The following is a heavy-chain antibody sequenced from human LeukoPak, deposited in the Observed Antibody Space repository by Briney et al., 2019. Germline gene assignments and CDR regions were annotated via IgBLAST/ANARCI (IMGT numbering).Heavy chain of an antibody. CDR2: INDSGST. D-gene: IGHD3-22*01. CDR3: ARVGYFDSSAYYLHY. Sequence: PSETLSLTCAVYGGSFSGYYWSWIRQPPGKGLEWIGEINDSGSTNYNPSLKSRGTISVDTSKNQFSLKLSSVTAADTAVYYCARVGYFDSSAYYLHYWGQGTLVTVSS. V-gene: IGHV4-34*01. J-gene: IGHJ4*02. CDR1: GGSFSGYY.